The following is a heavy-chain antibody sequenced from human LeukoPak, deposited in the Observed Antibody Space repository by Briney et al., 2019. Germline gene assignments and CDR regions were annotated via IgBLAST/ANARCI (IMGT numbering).Heavy chain of an antibody. Sequence: GGSLRLSCAASGFTFSSYAMSWVRQAPGKGLEWVSAISGSGGSTYYADSVKGRFTISRDNAKNSLYLQMNSLRAENTAVYYCARDWGYCSSTSCYKSYYYYMDVWGKWTTVTVSS. V-gene: IGHV3-23*01. D-gene: IGHD2-2*02. J-gene: IGHJ6*03. CDR1: GFTFSSYA. CDR2: ISGSGGST. CDR3: ARDWGYCSSTSCYKSYYYYMDV.